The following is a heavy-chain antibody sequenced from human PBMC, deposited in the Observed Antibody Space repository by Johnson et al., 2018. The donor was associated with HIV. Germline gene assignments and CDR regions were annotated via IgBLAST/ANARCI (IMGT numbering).Heavy chain of an antibody. J-gene: IGHJ3*02. D-gene: IGHD1-14*01. CDR1: GFTFSDAW. CDR3: ASLPGGMNNALDI. V-gene: IGHV3-15*05. CDR2: VKSKTDGGTT. Sequence: QLVESGGGLVKPGGSLRLSCAASGFTFSDAWMNWVRQAPGKGLEWVGRVKSKTDGGTTDYAAPVKGRFTISRDNSKNTLYLQMNSLRTEDTAVYYSASLPGGMNNALDIWGQGTMVTVSS.